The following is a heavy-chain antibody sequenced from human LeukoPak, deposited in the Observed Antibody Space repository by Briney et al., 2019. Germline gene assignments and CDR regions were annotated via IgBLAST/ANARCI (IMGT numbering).Heavy chain of an antibody. D-gene: IGHD2-15*01. CDR2: ICGSAGST. J-gene: IGHJ4*02. CDR1: GFTFSSYA. V-gene: IGHV3-23*01. Sequence: GGSLRLSCAASGFTFSSYAMSWVRQAPGQGLEWISAICGSAGSTYYADSVKGRFTISRDISKNTLYLQMNNLRAEDTAVYFCAKLGGGSCYSATAYGGQGTLVTVSS. CDR3: AKLGGGSCYSATAY.